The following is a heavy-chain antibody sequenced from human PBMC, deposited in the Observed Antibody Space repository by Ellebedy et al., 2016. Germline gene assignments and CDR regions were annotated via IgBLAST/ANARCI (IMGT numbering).Heavy chain of an antibody. D-gene: IGHD6-13*01. CDR3: ARLSIAAAVFIDY. Sequence: SETLSLTXTVSGGSISSGDYYWSWIRQPPGKGLEWIGYIYYSGSTYYNPSLKSRVTISVDTSKNQFSLKLSSVTAADTAVYYCARLSIAAAVFIDYWGQGTLVTVSS. J-gene: IGHJ4*02. V-gene: IGHV4-30-4*01. CDR1: GGSISSGDYY. CDR2: IYYSGST.